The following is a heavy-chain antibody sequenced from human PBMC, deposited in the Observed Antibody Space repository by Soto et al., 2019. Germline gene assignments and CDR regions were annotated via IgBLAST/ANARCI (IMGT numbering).Heavy chain of an antibody. CDR3: ARGARSGWYGPFDY. CDR2: ISGSGAIT. J-gene: IGHJ4*02. D-gene: IGHD6-19*01. V-gene: IGHV3-23*01. Sequence: GGSLRLSCTASGFTLSHHAMSWIRQAPGKGLEWVSTISGSGAITHYADSVKGRFTISRDNSNDTLYLQMDNLRAEATATYYCARGARSGWYGPFDYWGEGTLVTVSS. CDR1: GFTLSHHA.